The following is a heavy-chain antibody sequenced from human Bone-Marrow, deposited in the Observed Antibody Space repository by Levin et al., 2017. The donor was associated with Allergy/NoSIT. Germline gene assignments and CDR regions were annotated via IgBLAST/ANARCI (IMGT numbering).Heavy chain of an antibody. D-gene: IGHD1-1*01. CDR1: GFTFSSYA. V-gene: IGHV3-30-3*01. Sequence: GGSLRLSCAASGFTFSSYAMHWVRQAPGKGLEWVAVISYDGSNKYYADSVKGRFTISRDNSKNTLYLQMNSLRAEDTAVYYCAGKTGTTWIDAFDIWGQGTMVTVSS. CDR2: ISYDGSNK. CDR3: AGKTGTTWIDAFDI. J-gene: IGHJ3*02.